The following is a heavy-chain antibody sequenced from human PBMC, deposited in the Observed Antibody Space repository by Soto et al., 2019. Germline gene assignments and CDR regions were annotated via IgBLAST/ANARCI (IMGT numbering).Heavy chain of an antibody. CDR1: GGSISSYY. J-gene: IGHJ6*02. Sequence: SETLSLTCTVSGGSISSYYWSWIRQPPGKGLEWIGYIYYSGSTNYNPSLKSRVTISVDTSKNQFSLKLSSVTAADTAVYDCARDTGGWENYYYGMDVWGQGTTVTVSS. V-gene: IGHV4-59*01. D-gene: IGHD1-26*01. CDR3: ARDTGGWENYYYGMDV. CDR2: IYYSGST.